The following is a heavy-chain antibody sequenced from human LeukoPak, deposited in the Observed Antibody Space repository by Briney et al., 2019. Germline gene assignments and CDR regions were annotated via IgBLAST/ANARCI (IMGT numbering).Heavy chain of an antibody. Sequence: GGSLRLSCAASGFTFSSYAMSWVRQAPGKGLEWVSAISGSGGSTYYADSVKGRFTISRDNSKNTLYLQMNSLRAEDTAVYYCANTLLSSGPYGMDVWGQGTTVTVSS. J-gene: IGHJ6*02. CDR2: ISGSGGST. CDR1: GFTFSSYA. V-gene: IGHV3-23*01. CDR3: ANTLLSSGPYGMDV. D-gene: IGHD2/OR15-2a*01.